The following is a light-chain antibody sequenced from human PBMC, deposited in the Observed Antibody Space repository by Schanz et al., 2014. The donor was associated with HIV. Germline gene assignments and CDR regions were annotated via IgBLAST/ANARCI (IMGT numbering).Light chain of an antibody. Sequence: EIVLTQSPGTLSLSPGERATLSCRASQSVKSNFIGWYQQKPGQAPRLLIYGASSRATGIPDRFSGSGSGTDFTLTISRLEPEDFAVYYCQQYGSSPPTTFGGGTKVEIK. J-gene: IGKJ4*01. V-gene: IGKV3-20*01. CDR2: GAS. CDR3: QQYGSSPPTT. CDR1: QSVKSNF.